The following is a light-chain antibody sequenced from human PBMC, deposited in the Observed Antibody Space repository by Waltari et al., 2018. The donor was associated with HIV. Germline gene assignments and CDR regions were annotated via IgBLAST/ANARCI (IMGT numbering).Light chain of an antibody. CDR2: AAS. J-gene: IGKJ1*01. CDR1: HGITND. CDR3: LQDFSYPRT. Sequence: ALQMTQSPPSLSASVGDNVPITCRASHGITNDLGWYQEKPGEAPKLLIYAASSLQTGVPSRFSGSGSGTDFTLTISNLQPEDFATYYCLQDFSYPRTFGQGTKVEIK. V-gene: IGKV1-6*01.